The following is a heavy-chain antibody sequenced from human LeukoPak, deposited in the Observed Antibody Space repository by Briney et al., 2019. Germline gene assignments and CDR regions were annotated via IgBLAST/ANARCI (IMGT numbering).Heavy chain of an antibody. J-gene: IGHJ4*02. CDR1: GFTFSSYG. Sequence: GGSLRLSCAASGFTFSSYGIHWVRQAPGKGLEWVAFIRYDGSNKYYADSAKGRFTISRDNLKNTVFLEMISLRVEDTAIYYCARGPYSRSADPFDYWGQGSLVTVSS. V-gene: IGHV3-30*02. CDR2: IRYDGSNK. CDR3: ARGPYSRSADPFDY. D-gene: IGHD6-6*01.